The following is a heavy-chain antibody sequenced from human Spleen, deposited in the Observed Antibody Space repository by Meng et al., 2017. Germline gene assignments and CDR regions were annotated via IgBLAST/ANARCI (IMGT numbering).Heavy chain of an antibody. Sequence: QLQLQESGSELVKPSQTLSVTCAVSGGSISSGGYSWSWIRKPRGKGLEWIGEIPHRGSSAYNPSLKSRVSMSIDKSKNQFSLKLTSVTAADTAVYHCLRGSGGSVWGQGTLVTVSS. CDR2: IPHRGSS. CDR3: LRGSGGSV. D-gene: IGHD3-10*01. CDR1: GGSISSGGYS. J-gene: IGHJ1*01. V-gene: IGHV4-30-2*01.